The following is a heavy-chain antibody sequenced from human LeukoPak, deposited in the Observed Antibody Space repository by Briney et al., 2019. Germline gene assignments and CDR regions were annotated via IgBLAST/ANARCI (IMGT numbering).Heavy chain of an antibody. CDR3: ARVGYKNHYYDSSGAWPFDY. CDR1: GFTFSSYA. V-gene: IGHV3-23*01. D-gene: IGHD3-22*01. CDR2: ISGSGGST. J-gene: IGHJ4*02. Sequence: GSLRLSCAASGFTFSSYAMSWVRQAPGKGLEWVSAISGSGGSTYYADSVKGRFTISRDNSKNTLYLQMNSLRAEDTAVYYCARVGYKNHYYDSSGAWPFDYWGQGTLVTVSS.